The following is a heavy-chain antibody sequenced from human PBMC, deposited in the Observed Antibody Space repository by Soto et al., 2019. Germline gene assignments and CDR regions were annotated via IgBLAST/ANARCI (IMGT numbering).Heavy chain of an antibody. J-gene: IGHJ6*02. Sequence: GGSLRLSCAASGFTFSSYSMNWVRQAPGKGLEWVSYISSSSSTIYYADSVKGRFTISRDNAKNSLYLQMNSLRAEDTAVYYCARNPYGSGSYRSLHYYYGMDVWGQGTTVTVSS. D-gene: IGHD3-10*01. V-gene: IGHV3-48*04. CDR3: ARNPYGSGSYRSLHYYYGMDV. CDR1: GFTFSSYS. CDR2: ISSSSSTI.